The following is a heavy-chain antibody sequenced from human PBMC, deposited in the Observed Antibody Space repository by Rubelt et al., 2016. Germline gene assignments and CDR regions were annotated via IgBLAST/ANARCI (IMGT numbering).Heavy chain of an antibody. Sequence: EVQLLESGGGLVQPGGSLRLSCAASGFTFSSYAMTWVRQAPGKGLEWVSVISGGGDSTYYADSVKGRFTISRDSSKNTLYLQMNGLRAEDTAVYYCAKEKNNNGSNSNGYFDYWAREPRSPSPQ. V-gene: IGHV3-23*01. CDR1: GFTFSSYA. CDR2: ISGGGDST. D-gene: IGHD4-23*01. J-gene: IGHJ4*02. CDR3: AKEKNNNGSNSNGYFDY.